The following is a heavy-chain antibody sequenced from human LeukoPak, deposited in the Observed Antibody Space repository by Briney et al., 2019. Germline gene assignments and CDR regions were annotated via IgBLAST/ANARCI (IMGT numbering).Heavy chain of an antibody. J-gene: IGHJ4*02. Sequence: GGSLRLSCAASGFTFSNYWMSWVRQAPGKGLEWVANIKQDGSEKYYVDSVKGRFTISRDNAKNSLYLQMNSLRAEDTAVYYCAREDTAMVNGDYWGQGTLVTVSS. CDR3: AREDTAMVNGDY. CDR2: IKQDGSEK. V-gene: IGHV3-7*05. CDR1: GFTFSNYW. D-gene: IGHD5-18*01.